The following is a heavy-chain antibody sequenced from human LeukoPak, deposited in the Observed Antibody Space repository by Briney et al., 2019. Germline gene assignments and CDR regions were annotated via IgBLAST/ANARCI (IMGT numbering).Heavy chain of an antibody. Sequence: SETLSLTCTVSGGSISSYYWSWIRQPPGKGLEWIGYIYYSGSTNYNPSLKSRVTISVDTSKNQFSLKLSSVTAADTAVYYCAGDPTTRGYYYYYGMDVWGQGTTVTVSS. J-gene: IGHJ6*02. CDR1: GGSISSYY. CDR2: IYYSGST. D-gene: IGHD1-14*01. V-gene: IGHV4-59*01. CDR3: AGDPTTRGYYYYYGMDV.